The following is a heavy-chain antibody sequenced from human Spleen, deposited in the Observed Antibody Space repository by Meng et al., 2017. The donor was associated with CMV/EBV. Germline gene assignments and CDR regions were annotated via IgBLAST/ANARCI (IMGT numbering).Heavy chain of an antibody. CDR3: ARLPDSSGYYVYYYYGMDV. J-gene: IGHJ6*02. CDR1: GGSISSSSYY. CDR2: IYYSGST. V-gene: IGHV4-39*01. Sequence: SETLSLTCTVSGGSISSSSYYWGWIRQPPGKELEWIGSIYYSGSTYYNPSLKSRFTISVDTSKNQFSLKLSSVTAADTAVYYCARLPDSSGYYVYYYYGMDVWGQGTTVTVSS. D-gene: IGHD3-22*01.